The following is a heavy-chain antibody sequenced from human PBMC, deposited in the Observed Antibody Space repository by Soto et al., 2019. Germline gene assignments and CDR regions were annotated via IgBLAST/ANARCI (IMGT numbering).Heavy chain of an antibody. CDR3: ARDPTYYDFWSGYYFPSGYYYYYYMDV. J-gene: IGHJ6*03. CDR2: ISAYNGNT. V-gene: IGHV1-18*01. D-gene: IGHD3-3*01. Sequence: ASVKVSCKASGYTFTSYGISWVRQAPGQGLEWMGWISAYNGNTNYAQKLQGRVTMTTDTSTSTAYMELRSLRSDDTAVYYCARDPTYYDFWSGYYFPSGYYYYYYMDVWGKGTTVTVSS. CDR1: GYTFTSYG.